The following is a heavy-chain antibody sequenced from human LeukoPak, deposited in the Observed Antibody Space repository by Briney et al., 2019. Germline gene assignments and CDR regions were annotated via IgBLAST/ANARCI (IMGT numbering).Heavy chain of an antibody. V-gene: IGHV4-38-2*02. CDR2: IYHSGST. CDR3: ARDYEDRSGWFYYYYYMDV. D-gene: IGHD6-19*01. J-gene: IGHJ6*03. CDR1: GYSISSGYY. Sequence: PSETLSLTCTVSGYSISSGYYWGWIRQPPGKGLEWIGSIYHSGSTYYNPSLKSRVTISVDTSENQFSLKLSSVTAADTAVYYCARDYEDRSGWFYYYYYMDVWGKGTTVTVSS.